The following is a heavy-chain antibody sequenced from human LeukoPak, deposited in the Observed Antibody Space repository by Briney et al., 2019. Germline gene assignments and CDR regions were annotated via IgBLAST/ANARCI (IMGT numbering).Heavy chain of an antibody. CDR3: ARDGARCSGGSCYAHYYYMDV. CDR1: GYTFTGYY. J-gene: IGHJ6*03. Sequence: ASVKVSCKASGYTFTGYYLQWVRQAPGQGLEWMGWINPNTGDTNYAQKFQGRVTMTRDTSISTAYMELSRLRSDDTAVYYCARDGARCSGGSCYAHYYYMDVWGKGTTVTVSS. CDR2: INPNTGDT. V-gene: IGHV1-2*02. D-gene: IGHD2-15*01.